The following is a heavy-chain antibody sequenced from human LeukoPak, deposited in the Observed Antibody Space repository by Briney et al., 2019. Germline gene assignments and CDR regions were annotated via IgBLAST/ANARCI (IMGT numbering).Heavy chain of an antibody. D-gene: IGHD3-22*01. J-gene: IGHJ4*02. Sequence: GGSLRLSCAASGFTFSSYEMNWVRQAPGKGLEWVSYISSSGSTIYYADSVKGRFTISRDNAKNSLYLQMNSLRAEDTALYYCARGGDSSGYFWWGQGTLVTVSS. CDR2: ISSSGSTI. CDR1: GFTFSSYE. V-gene: IGHV3-48*03. CDR3: ARGGDSSGYFW.